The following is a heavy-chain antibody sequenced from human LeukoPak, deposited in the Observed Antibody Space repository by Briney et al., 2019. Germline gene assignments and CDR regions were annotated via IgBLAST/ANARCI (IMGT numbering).Heavy chain of an antibody. CDR3: ARELQSDY. V-gene: IGHV3-64*01. CDR1: GFTFSSYA. Sequence: PGGSLRLSXAASGFTFSSYAMHWVCQAPGKGLEYVSAISSNGGSTYYANSVKGRFTISRDNSKNTLYLQMGSLRAEDMAVYYCARELQSDYWGQGTLVTVSS. D-gene: IGHD2-15*01. CDR2: ISSNGGST. J-gene: IGHJ4*02.